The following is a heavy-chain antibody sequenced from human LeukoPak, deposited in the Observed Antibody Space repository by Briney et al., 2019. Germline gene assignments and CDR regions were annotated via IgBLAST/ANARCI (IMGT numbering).Heavy chain of an antibody. Sequence: GGSLRLSCAASGFTFDDYAMHWVRQAPGKGLEWVSGISWNSGSIGYADSVKGRFTISRDNAKNSLYLQMNSLRAEDTAVYYCAKDWERFDYWGQGTLVTVSS. V-gene: IGHV3-9*01. CDR1: GFTFDDYA. D-gene: IGHD1-1*01. J-gene: IGHJ4*02. CDR3: AKDWERFDY. CDR2: ISWNSGSI.